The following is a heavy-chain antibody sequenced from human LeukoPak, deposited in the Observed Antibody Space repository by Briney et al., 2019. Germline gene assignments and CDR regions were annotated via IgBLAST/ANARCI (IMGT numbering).Heavy chain of an antibody. D-gene: IGHD3-22*01. CDR1: GFTFSSYS. Sequence: GGSLRLSCAASGFTFSSYSMNWVRQAPGKGLEWVSSISSSSSYIYYADSVKGRFTISRDNAKNSLYLQMNSLRAEDTAVYYCARVQRYYYDSSGYSFDPWGQGTLVTVSS. CDR2: ISSSSSYI. J-gene: IGHJ5*02. CDR3: ARVQRYYYDSSGYSFDP. V-gene: IGHV3-21*01.